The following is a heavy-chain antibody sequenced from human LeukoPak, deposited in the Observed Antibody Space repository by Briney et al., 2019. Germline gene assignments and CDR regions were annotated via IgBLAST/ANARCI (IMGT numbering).Heavy chain of an antibody. V-gene: IGHV4-38-2*02. D-gene: IGHD6-13*01. CDR3: VRQIAAQADY. Sequence: KSSETLSLTCTVSGYSISSGYYWGWIRQPPGKGLEWIGSVFYIGSTYYNPSLKSRVTVSVDTSKNQFSLKLSSVTAADTAVYYCVRQIAAQADYWGQGTLVTVSS. J-gene: IGHJ4*02. CDR1: GYSISSGYY. CDR2: VFYIGST.